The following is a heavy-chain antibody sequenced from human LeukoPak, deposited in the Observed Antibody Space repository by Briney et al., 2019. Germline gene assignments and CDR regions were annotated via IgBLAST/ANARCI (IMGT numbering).Heavy chain of an antibody. D-gene: IGHD3-22*01. CDR1: GGSFSGYY. CDR2: INHSGST. J-gene: IGHJ5*02. Sequence: PSETLSLTCAVYGGSFSGYYWSWIRQPPGKGLEWIGEINHSGSTNYNPSLKSRVTISVDTSKNQFSLKLKSVTAADTAVYYCARLTMIAVVDWFDPWGQGTQVTVSS. V-gene: IGHV4-34*01. CDR3: ARLTMIAVVDWFDP.